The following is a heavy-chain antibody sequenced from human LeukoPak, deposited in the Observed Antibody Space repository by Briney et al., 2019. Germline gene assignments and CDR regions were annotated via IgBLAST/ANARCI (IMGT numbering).Heavy chain of an antibody. Sequence: GGSLRLSCAASGFTVSSNYMSWVRQAPGKGLEWVSVIYSGGSTYYADSVKGRFTISRDNSKNTLYLQMNSLRAEDTAVYYCAKDEDADSSGYLITCFDYWGQGTLVTVSS. CDR2: IYSGGST. J-gene: IGHJ4*02. CDR1: GFTVSSNY. V-gene: IGHV3-53*01. CDR3: AKDEDADSSGYLITCFDY. D-gene: IGHD3-22*01.